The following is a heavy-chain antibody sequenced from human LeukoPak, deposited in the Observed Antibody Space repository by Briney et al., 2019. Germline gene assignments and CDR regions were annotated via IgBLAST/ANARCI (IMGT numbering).Heavy chain of an antibody. CDR2: ISGGST. J-gene: IGHJ4*02. V-gene: IGHV3-38-3*01. Sequence: GGSLRLSCAASGLTVSSNEMSWVRQAPGKGLEWISSISGGSTYYADSRKGRFTISRDNAKNSLHLQMNSLRAADTAVYYSARGGGRGDYNERYYFDYWGQGTLVTVSS. CDR1: GLTVSSNE. D-gene: IGHD3-22*01. CDR3: ARGGGRGDYNERYYFDY.